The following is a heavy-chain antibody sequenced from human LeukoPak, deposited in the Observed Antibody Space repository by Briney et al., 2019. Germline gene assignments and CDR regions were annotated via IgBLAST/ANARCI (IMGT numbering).Heavy chain of an antibody. CDR3: ARDSALVVVIPFDY. Sequence: PGGSLRLSCAASGFTFSSYSMNWVRQAPGKGLEWVSYISSSGSTIYYADSVKGRFTISRDNAKNSLYLQMNSLRAEDTAVYYCARDSALVVVIPFDYWGQGTLVTVSS. J-gene: IGHJ4*02. CDR2: ISSSGSTI. CDR1: GFTFSSYS. D-gene: IGHD3-22*01. V-gene: IGHV3-48*01.